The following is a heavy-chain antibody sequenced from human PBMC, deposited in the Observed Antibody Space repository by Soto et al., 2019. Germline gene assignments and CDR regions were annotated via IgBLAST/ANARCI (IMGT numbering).Heavy chain of an antibody. Sequence: SETLSLTCAVSGYSISSGYYWGWIRQPPGXGLEWIGSIYHSGSTYYNPSLKSRVTISVDTSKNQFSLKLSSVTAADTAVYYCAREGRSYDFWSGYYREIDYWGQRTLVTVSS. J-gene: IGHJ4*02. D-gene: IGHD3-3*01. CDR1: GYSISSGYY. CDR2: IYHSGST. V-gene: IGHV4-38-2*02. CDR3: AREGRSYDFWSGYYREIDY.